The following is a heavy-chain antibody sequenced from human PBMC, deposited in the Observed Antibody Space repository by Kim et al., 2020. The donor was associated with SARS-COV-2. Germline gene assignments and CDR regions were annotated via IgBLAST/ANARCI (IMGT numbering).Heavy chain of an antibody. J-gene: IGHJ2*01. Sequence: SRVTISVDKSKNQFSLKLSSVTAADTAVYYCARIVGPTRVSLGHHWYFDLWGRGTLVTVSS. CDR3: ARIVGPTRVSLGHHWYFDL. D-gene: IGHD7-27*01. V-gene: IGHV4-4*02.